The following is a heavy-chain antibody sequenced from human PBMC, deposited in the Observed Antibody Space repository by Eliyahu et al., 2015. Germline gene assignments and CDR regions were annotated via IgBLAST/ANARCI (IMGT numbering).Heavy chain of an antibody. Sequence: QLQLQESGPGLVKPSETLSLTCTVPGGSISSSSYYWXWIRQPPGKGLEWIGCIHYSGSTYYNPSLKSRVTISVDTSKNQFSLKLSSVTAADTAVYYCARHPTYYDILTGHRNYYYYGMDVWGQGTTVTVSS. J-gene: IGHJ6*02. CDR1: GGSISSSSYY. CDR3: ARHPTYYDILTGHRNYYYYGMDV. V-gene: IGHV4-39*01. D-gene: IGHD3-9*01. CDR2: IHYSGST.